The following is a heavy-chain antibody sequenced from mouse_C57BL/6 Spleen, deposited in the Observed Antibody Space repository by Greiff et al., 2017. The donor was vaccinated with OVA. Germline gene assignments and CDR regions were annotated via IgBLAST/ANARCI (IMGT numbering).Heavy chain of an antibody. CDR3: ARPAYGGGFAY. D-gene: IGHD1-1*01. J-gene: IGHJ3*01. Sequence: EVQVVESGGGLVKPGGSLKLSCAASGFTFSDYGMHWVRQAPEKGLEWVAYISSGSSTIYYADTVKGRFTISRDNAKNTLFLQMTSLRSEDTAMYYCARPAYGGGFAYWGQGTLVTVSA. V-gene: IGHV5-17*01. CDR1: GFTFSDYG. CDR2: ISSGSSTI.